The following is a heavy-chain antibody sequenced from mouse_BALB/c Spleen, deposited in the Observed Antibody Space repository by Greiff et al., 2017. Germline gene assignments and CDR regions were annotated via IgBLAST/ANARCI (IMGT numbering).Heavy chain of an antibody. J-gene: IGHJ3*01. CDR2: ISYSGST. Sequence: EVKLMESGPSLVKPSQTLSLTCSVTGDSITSGYWNWIRKFPGNKLEYMGYISYSGSTYYNPSLKSRISITRDTSKNQYYLQLNSVTTEDTATYYCARCPIDDYDGWFAYWGQGTLVTVSA. D-gene: IGHD2-4*01. CDR3: ARCPIDDYDGWFAY. CDR1: GDSITSGY. V-gene: IGHV3-8*02.